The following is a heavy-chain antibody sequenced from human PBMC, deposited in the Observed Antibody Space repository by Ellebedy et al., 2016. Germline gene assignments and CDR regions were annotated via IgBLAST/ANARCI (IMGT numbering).Heavy chain of an antibody. Sequence: GESLKISXAASGFTFSSYSMNWVRQAPGKGLEWVSYISSSSSTIYYADSVKGRFTISRDNAKNSLYLQMNSLRDEDTAVYYCGGFDYWGQGTLVTVSS. CDR3: GGFDY. J-gene: IGHJ4*02. CDR2: ISSSSSTI. CDR1: GFTFSSYS. V-gene: IGHV3-48*02.